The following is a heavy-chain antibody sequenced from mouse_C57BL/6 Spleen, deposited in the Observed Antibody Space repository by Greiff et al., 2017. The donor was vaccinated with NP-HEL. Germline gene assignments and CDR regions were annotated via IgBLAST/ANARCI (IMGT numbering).Heavy chain of an antibody. CDR1: GFTFSSYA. CDR3: AREGVYGSSSHWYFDV. J-gene: IGHJ1*03. D-gene: IGHD1-1*01. CDR2: ISDGGSYT. V-gene: IGHV5-4*01. Sequence: EVHLVESGGGLVKPGGSLKLSCAASGFTFSSYAMSWVRQTPEKRLEWVATISDGGSYTYYPDNVKGRSTISRDNAKNNLYLQMSHLKSEDTAMYYCAREGVYGSSSHWYFDVWGTGTTVTVSS.